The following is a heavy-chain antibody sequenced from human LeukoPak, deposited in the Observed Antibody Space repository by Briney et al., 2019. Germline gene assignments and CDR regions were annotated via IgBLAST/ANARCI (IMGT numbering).Heavy chain of an antibody. Sequence: PSETLSLTCTVSGGSFSGYYWSWIRQPPGKGLEWIGEINHSGSTNYNPSLKSRVTISVDTSKNQFSLKLSSVTAADTAVYYCARRITIFGVVISWGQGTLVTVSS. CDR3: ARRITIFGVVIS. CDR2: INHSGST. CDR1: GGSFSGYY. D-gene: IGHD3-3*01. V-gene: IGHV4-34*01. J-gene: IGHJ5*02.